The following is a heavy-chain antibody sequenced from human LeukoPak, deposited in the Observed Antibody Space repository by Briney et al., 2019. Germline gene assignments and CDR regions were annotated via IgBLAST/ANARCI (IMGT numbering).Heavy chain of an antibody. CDR3: ARDSSSFITDAFDI. D-gene: IGHD6-13*01. CDR2: ISSSSSYI. J-gene: IGHJ3*02. CDR1: GFPFSSYS. Sequence: GGSLRLSCAASGFPFSSYSTNWVRQAPGKGLEGVSSISSSSSYIYYADSVKGRFTISRDNAKNSLYLQMNSLRAEDTAVYYCARDSSSFITDAFDIWGQGTMVTVSS. V-gene: IGHV3-21*01.